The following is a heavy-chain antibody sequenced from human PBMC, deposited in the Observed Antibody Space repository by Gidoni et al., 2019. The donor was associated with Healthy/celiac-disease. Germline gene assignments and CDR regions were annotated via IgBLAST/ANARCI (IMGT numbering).Heavy chain of an antibody. CDR1: GFPFRNAW. J-gene: IGHJ4*02. V-gene: IGHV3-15*01. D-gene: IGHD2-2*01. CDR2: IKSKTDGGTT. CDR3: TTAVPAALFDY. Sequence: EVKLVESGGGLVKPGGSLRLPCQAAGFPFRNAWMSWVRQAPGKGLEWVGRIKSKTDGGTTEYAAPVKGRFTISRDDSKNTLYLQMNSLKTEDTAVYYCTTAVPAALFDYWGQGTLVTVSS.